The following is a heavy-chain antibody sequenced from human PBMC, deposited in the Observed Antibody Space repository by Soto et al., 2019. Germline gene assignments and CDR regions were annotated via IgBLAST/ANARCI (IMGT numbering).Heavy chain of an antibody. CDR3: ARGVSAGVDY. D-gene: IGHD1-26*01. CDR2: MEPSTGRT. J-gene: IGHJ4*02. V-gene: IGHV1-8*01. Sequence: GASVKVSCKASGYSFTSLDINWVRQTAGQGLEWMGWMEPSTGRTGYAQKFQGRVTMTRDTSINTAYMELTTLTSDDTAFYYCARGVSAGVDYWGQGTLVTVSS. CDR1: GYSFTSLD.